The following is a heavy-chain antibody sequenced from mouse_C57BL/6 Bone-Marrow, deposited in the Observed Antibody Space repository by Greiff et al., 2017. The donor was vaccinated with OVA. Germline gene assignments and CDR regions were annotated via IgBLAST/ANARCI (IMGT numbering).Heavy chain of an antibody. V-gene: IGHV5-6*01. J-gene: IGHJ3*01. CDR1: GFTFSSYG. Sequence: EVKLMESGGDLVKPGGSLKLSCAASGFTFSSYGMSWVRQTPDKRLEWVATISSGGSYTYYPDSVKGRFTISRDNAKNTLYLQMSSLKSEDTAMYYCARLSSGSAWYGYWGQGTLVTVSA. CDR3: ARLSSGSAWYGY. D-gene: IGHD3-2*02. CDR2: ISSGGSYT.